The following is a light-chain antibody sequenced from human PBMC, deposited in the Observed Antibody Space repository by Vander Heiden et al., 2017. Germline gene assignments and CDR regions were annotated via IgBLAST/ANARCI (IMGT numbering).Light chain of an antibody. CDR2: GNT. J-gene: IGLJ3*02. Sequence: QSVLTQPPSVSGAPGQRVTISCTGSRSNVGAGFYFHWYQQHPGAAPRLLIFGNTNRPSGVPDRFSGAKSGTSASLAITGLQPEDEADYYCQSYDSSPSGWVFGGGTKVTVL. V-gene: IGLV1-40*01. CDR3: QSYDSSPSGWV. CDR1: RSNVGAGFY.